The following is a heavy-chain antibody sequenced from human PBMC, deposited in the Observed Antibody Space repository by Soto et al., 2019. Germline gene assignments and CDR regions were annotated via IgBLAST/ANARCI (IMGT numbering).Heavy chain of an antibody. V-gene: IGHV3-48*03. Sequence: LSCAASGFTFSSYEMNWVRQAPGKGLEWVSYISSSGSTIYYADSVKGRFTISRDNAKNSLYLQMNSLRAEDTAVYYCATNDPKGDWFDPWGQGTLVTVSS. CDR1: GFTFSSYE. CDR2: ISSSGSTI. J-gene: IGHJ5*02. CDR3: ATNDPKGDWFDP.